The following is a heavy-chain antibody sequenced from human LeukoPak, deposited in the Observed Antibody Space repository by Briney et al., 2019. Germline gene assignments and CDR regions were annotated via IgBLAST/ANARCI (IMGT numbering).Heavy chain of an antibody. CDR3: AKSIVVVSAKGDYFDY. J-gene: IGHJ4*02. Sequence: GGSLRLSCAASGFTFSNYAMNWVRQAPGKGLEGVSVISGHAGSISYADSVKGRFTISRDNSKNTVYLEMNSLRTEDTAVYYCAKSIVVVSAKGDYFDYWGQGSLVSVSS. V-gene: IGHV3-23*01. CDR1: GFTFSNYA. CDR2: ISGHAGSI. D-gene: IGHD2-21*01.